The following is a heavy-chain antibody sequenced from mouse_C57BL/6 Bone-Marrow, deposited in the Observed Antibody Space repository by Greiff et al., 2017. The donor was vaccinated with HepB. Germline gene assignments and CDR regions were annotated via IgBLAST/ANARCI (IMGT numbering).Heavy chain of an antibody. J-gene: IGHJ4*01. Sequence: EVKLQESGPGLVKPSQSLSLTCSVTGYSITSGYYWNWIRQFPGNKLEWLGYISYDGSNNYNPSLKNRISITRDTSKNQFFLKLNSVTTEDTATYYCARGGLYGSSSYAMDYWGQGTSVTVSS. D-gene: IGHD1-1*01. V-gene: IGHV3-6*01. CDR1: GYSITSGYY. CDR2: ISYDGSN. CDR3: ARGGLYGSSSYAMDY.